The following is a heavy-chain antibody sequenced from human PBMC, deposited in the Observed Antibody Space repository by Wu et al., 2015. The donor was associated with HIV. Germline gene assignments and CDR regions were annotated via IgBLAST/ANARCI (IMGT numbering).Heavy chain of an antibody. Sequence: HVQLVQSGTEVKKPGSSVKVSCKAYGGNPGGTFSSHPISWVRQAPGQGLQWMGGIIPRLGTTNYAQIFQGRVTNYRGTNSRPQPTMELTNLRSDDTAPVYYCAKENMTYYYDNKVVITALNYWGQGTLVIV. J-gene: IGHJ4*02. CDR2: IIPRLGTT. V-gene: IGHV1-69*12. CDR3: AKENMTYYYDNKVVITALNY. D-gene: IGHD3-22*01. CDR1: GGTFSSHP.